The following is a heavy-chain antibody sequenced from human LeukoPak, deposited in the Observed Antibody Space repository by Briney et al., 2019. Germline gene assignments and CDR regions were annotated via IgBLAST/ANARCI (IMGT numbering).Heavy chain of an antibody. CDR3: ASSPPGAGTWSFDY. Sequence: SETLSLTCTVCGGPICIYYWICIPDPPGGGRVGSGYIYTSGSPNQNPPLKSRVTISVDTSKNQSSLKLSSVAAADTAVYYCASSPPGAGTWSFDYWGQGTLVTVSS. D-gene: IGHD1-1*01. CDR1: GGPICIYY. V-gene: IGHV4-4*08. J-gene: IGHJ4*02. CDR2: IYTSGSP.